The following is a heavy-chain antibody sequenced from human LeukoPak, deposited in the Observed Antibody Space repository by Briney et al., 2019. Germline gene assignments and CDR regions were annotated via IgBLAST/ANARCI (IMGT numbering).Heavy chain of an antibody. V-gene: IGHV4-59*08. CDR1: GGSISSYY. CDR3: ARHFWGTETATSLLFDY. J-gene: IGHJ4*02. D-gene: IGHD3-16*01. Sequence: PSETLSLTCTVSGGSISSYYWSWIRQPPGKALEWVGYIYYSGRTDYSPSLKSRLTISVDTSRKQFSLELTSVTAADTAVYYCARHFWGTETATSLLFDYWGQGALVTVSS. CDR2: IYYSGRT.